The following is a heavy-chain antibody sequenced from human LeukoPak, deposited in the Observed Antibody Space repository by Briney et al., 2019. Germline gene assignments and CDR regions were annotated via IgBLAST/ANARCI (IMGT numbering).Heavy chain of an antibody. CDR1: GGSISSSSYY. Sequence: PSETLSLTCTASGGSISSSSYYWGWIRQPPGKGLEWIGSIYYSGSTFYNPSLKSRVTISVDTSKNQFSLKLSSVAAADTAVYYCARNGYSSRVGAFDIWGQGTMVTVSS. J-gene: IGHJ3*02. D-gene: IGHD6-13*01. CDR2: IYYSGST. V-gene: IGHV4-39*01. CDR3: ARNGYSSRVGAFDI.